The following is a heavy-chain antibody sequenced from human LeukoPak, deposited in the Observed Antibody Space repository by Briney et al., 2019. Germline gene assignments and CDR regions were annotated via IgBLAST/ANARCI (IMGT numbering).Heavy chain of an antibody. CDR2: IRSKANSYAT. D-gene: IGHD6-13*01. V-gene: IGHV3-73*01. CDR1: GFTFSGSA. Sequence: GGSLRLSCAASGFTFSGSATHWVRQASGKGLEWVGRIRSKANSYATAYAASVKGRFTISRDDSKNTAYLQMNSLKTEDTAVYYCTNSIAAAPRDVWGQGTTVTVSS. J-gene: IGHJ6*02. CDR3: TNSIAAAPRDV.